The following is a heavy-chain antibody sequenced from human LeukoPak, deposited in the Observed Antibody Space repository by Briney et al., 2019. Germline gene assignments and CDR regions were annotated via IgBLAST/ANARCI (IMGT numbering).Heavy chain of an antibody. J-gene: IGHJ4*02. CDR2: VRAGGDYT. CDR1: GFTFKSYA. V-gene: IGHV3-23*01. CDR3: AKDDY. Sequence: PGGSLRLSCAASGFTFKSYAMSWVRQAPGKGLEWVSAVRAGGDYTYYADSVKGRFTISRDNSKNTLCLQMNSLRAEDTAVYYCAKDDYWGQGTLVTVSS.